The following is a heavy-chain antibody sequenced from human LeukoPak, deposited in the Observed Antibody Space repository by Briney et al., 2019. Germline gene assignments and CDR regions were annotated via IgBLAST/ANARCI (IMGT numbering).Heavy chain of an antibody. CDR3: AKDGGDGYQLLECYFDY. CDR1: GFTFSSYG. J-gene: IGHJ4*02. CDR2: ISYDGSNK. D-gene: IGHD2-2*01. Sequence: GGSLRLSCAASGFTFSSYGMHWVRQAPGKGLEWVAVISYDGSNKYYADSVKGRFTISRDNSKNTLYLQMNSLRAEDTAVYYCAKDGGDGYQLLECYFDYWGQGTLVTVSS. V-gene: IGHV3-30*18.